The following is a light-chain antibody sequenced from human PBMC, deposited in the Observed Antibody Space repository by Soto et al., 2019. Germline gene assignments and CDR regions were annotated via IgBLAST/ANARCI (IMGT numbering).Light chain of an antibody. CDR1: SSNIGSPL. V-gene: IGLV1-44*01. CDR3: ATWDDSLNGLV. CDR2: NNN. J-gene: IGLJ3*02. Sequence: QSVLTQPPSASGTPGQRVTISCSGGSSNIGSPLVNWYQQLPGTAPKLVMYNNNQRPSGVPDRFSGSKSGTTASPAINGLQSEDDVEYYWATWDDSLNGLVFGGGTKLTVL.